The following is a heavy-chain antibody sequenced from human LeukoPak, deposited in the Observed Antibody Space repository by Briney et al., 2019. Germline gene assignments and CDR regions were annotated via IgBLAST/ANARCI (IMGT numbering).Heavy chain of an antibody. J-gene: IGHJ4*02. CDR1: GGSFSGYY. D-gene: IGHD6-13*01. CDR3: AREPSYSSSWFGY. V-gene: IGHV4-4*07. Sequence: SETLSLTCAVYGGSFSGYYWSWIRQPAGKGLEWIGRIYSSGSTNYNPSLKSRVTMSVDTSKNQFSLKLSSVTAADTAVYYCAREPSYSSSWFGYWGQGTLVTVSS. CDR2: IYSSGST.